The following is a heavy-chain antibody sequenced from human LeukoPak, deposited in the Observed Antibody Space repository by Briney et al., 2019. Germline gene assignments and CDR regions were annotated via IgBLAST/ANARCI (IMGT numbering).Heavy chain of an antibody. D-gene: IGHD5-18*01. Sequence: ASVKVSSKASGYTFTSYDINSVGQATGQEREWMGWRNPKSASIGYAQKFQSRVTITSNTRTSTACLELSNLRSEDTAVYYCARGRTWIRLWLTLYYFDYWGQGTLVTVSS. J-gene: IGHJ4*02. V-gene: IGHV1-8*03. CDR2: RNPKSASI. CDR3: ARGRTWIRLWLTLYYFDY. CDR1: GYTFTSYD.